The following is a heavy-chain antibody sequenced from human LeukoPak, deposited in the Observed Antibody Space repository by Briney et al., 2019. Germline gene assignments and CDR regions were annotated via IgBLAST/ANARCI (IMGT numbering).Heavy chain of an antibody. J-gene: IGHJ4*02. CDR3: ARVMGYYTMAY. V-gene: IGHV1-46*03. CDR2: INPSGGST. CDR1: GYTFTSYY. D-gene: IGHD3-3*01. Sequence: ASVKVSCKASGYTFTSYYMHWVRQPPGQGLDWMGIINPSGGSTSYAQKFQGRVTMTRDTSTSTVYMELSSLRSEDTAVYYCARVMGYYTMAYWGQGTLVTVSS.